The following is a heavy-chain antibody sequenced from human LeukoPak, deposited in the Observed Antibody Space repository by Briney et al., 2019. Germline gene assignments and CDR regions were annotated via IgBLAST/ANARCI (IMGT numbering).Heavy chain of an antibody. D-gene: IGHD3-9*01. V-gene: IGHV5-51*01. CDR3: ARSRLLTASIQ. CDR2: VWPGDSDT. J-gene: IGHJ4*02. CDR1: GYKFTNYW. Sequence: GESLKISCKASGYKFTNYWIGWVRQMPGKGLEWMGIVWPGDSDTKYSPSFQGRITVSADKSISTAYLQWSSLEASDTATYYCARSRLLTASIQWGQGTLVTVSS.